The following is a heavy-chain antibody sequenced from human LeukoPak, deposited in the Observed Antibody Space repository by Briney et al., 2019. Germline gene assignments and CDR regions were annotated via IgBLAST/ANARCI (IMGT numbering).Heavy chain of an antibody. CDR3: ARESDGSGSYYKENWFDP. CDR2: IIPIFGTA. D-gene: IGHD3-10*01. V-gene: IGHV1-69*06. Sequence: ASVKVSCKASGGTFSSYAISWVRQAPGQGLEWMGGIIPIFGTANYAQKFQGRVTITADKSTSTAYMEPSSLRSEDTAVYYCARESDGSGSYYKENWFDPWGQGTLVTVSS. J-gene: IGHJ5*02. CDR1: GGTFSSYA.